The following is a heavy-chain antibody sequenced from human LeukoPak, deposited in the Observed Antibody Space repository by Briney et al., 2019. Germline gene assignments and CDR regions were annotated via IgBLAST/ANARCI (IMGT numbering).Heavy chain of an antibody. CDR3: ARGHDYGDYLDY. D-gene: IGHD4-17*01. J-gene: IGHJ4*02. CDR1: GYTFTSYD. Sequence: ASVKVSSKASGYTFTSYDINWVRQATGQGLEWMGWMNPNSGNTGYAQKFQGRVTMTRNTSISTAYMELSSLRSEDTAVYYCARGHDYGDYLDYWGQGTLVTVSS. CDR2: MNPNSGNT. V-gene: IGHV1-8*01.